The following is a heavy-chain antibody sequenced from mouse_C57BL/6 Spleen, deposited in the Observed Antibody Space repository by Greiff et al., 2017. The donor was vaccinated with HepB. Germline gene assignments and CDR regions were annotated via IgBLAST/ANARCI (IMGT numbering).Heavy chain of an antibody. CDR2: ISSGGDYS. CDR1: GFTFSSYA. V-gene: IGHV5-9-1*02. CDR3: TRDLAYYGSSYAMDY. J-gene: IGHJ4*01. D-gene: IGHD1-1*01. Sequence: EVQLVESGEGLVKPGGSLKLSCAASGFTFSSYAMSWVRQTPEKRLEWVAYISSGGDYSYYADTVKGRFTISRDNARNTLYLQMSSLKSEDTAMYYCTRDLAYYGSSYAMDYWGQGTSVTVSS.